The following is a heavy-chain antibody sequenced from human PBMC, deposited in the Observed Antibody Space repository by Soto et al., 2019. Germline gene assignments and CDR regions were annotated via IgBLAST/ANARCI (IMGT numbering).Heavy chain of an antibody. D-gene: IGHD6-13*01. Sequence: EVQLVESGGDLVQPGGSLRLSCAGSGFILSDHYMDWVRQAPGKGLEWVGRTRNKVNSYTTEYAASVKGSFTVSRDDSKNSLYLQMNSLKIEDTAVYYCVRTYSSRRMDVWGQGTTVSVSS. J-gene: IGHJ6*02. CDR3: VRTYSSRRMDV. CDR1: GFILSDHY. V-gene: IGHV3-72*01. CDR2: TRNKVNSYTT.